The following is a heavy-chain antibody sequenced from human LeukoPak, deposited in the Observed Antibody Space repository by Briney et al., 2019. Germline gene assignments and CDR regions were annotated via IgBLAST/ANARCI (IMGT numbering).Heavy chain of an antibody. J-gene: IGHJ2*01. V-gene: IGHV4-30-2*01. D-gene: IGHD2-15*01. CDR3: ARANLYCSGGSCYSGNYWYFDL. CDR2: IYHSGST. Sequence: PSQTLSLTCAVSGGSISSGGYSWSWIRQPPGKGLEWIGYIYHSGSTYYNPSLKSRVTISVDRSKNQFSLKLSSVPAADTDVYYCARANLYCSGGSCYSGNYWYFDLWGRGTLVTVSS. CDR1: GGSISSGGYS.